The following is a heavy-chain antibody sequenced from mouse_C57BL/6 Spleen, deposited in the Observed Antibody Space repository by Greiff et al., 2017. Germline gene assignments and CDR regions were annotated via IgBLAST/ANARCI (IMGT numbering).Heavy chain of an antibody. Sequence: VQLQQSGPELVKPGASVKIPCKASGYTFTDYNMDWVKQSHGKSLEWIGDINPNNGGTIYNQKFKGKATLTVDKSSSTAYMELRSLTSEDTAVYYCARHYDYGWFAYWGQGTLVTVSA. J-gene: IGHJ3*01. V-gene: IGHV1-18*01. CDR2: INPNNGGT. D-gene: IGHD2-4*01. CDR3: ARHYDYGWFAY. CDR1: GYTFTDYN.